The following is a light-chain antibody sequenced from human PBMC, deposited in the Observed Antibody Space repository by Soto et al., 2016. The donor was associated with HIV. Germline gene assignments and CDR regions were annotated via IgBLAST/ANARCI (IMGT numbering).Light chain of an antibody. Sequence: DIQLTQSPSTLSAAVGDRVTITCRASRSVNDWLAWYQQKPGTPPSLLIYKVSTLESGVLSRFSGVGFGTDFTLTISTLQPEDSAIYYCQQYNTPPWTFGQGTKVEI. J-gene: IGKJ1*01. V-gene: IGKV1-5*03. CDR1: RSVNDW. CDR3: QQYNTPPWT. CDR2: KVS.